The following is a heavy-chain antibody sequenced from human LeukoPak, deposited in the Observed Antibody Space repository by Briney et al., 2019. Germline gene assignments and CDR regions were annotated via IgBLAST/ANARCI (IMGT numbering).Heavy chain of an antibody. CDR3: ARGGSSGFFYNAFDL. CDR2: INIGETSI. D-gene: IGHD3-22*01. CDR1: GFTCNDFE. J-gene: IGHJ3*01. Sequence: GGSLRLSCAVSGFTCNDFEMNWVRQAPGKGLEWISYINIGETSILYADSVKGRFTISRDVARNSLYLQMNSLRAEDTAVYYCARGGSSGFFYNAFDLWGQATVITVSS. V-gene: IGHV3-48*03.